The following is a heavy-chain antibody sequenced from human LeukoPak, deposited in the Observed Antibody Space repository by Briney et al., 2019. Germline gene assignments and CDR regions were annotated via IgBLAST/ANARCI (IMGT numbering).Heavy chain of an antibody. CDR2: IRNKANNYAT. V-gene: IGHV3-73*01. CDR3: SFDYYYGMEV. CDR1: GFTFSGSA. J-gene: IGHJ6*02. Sequence: PGGSLRLSCAASGFTFSGSAMHWVRQASGKGLEWLGRIRNKANNYATAYAASVKGRFAISRDDSKNTAYLQMNSLKTEDTAVYYCSFDYYYGMEVWGQGTTVNVSS.